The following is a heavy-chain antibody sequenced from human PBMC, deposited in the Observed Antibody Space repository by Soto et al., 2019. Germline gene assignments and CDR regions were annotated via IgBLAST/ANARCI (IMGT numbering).Heavy chain of an antibody. CDR1: GFTFSSYG. J-gene: IGHJ4*02. CDR2: IWYDGSNK. V-gene: IGHV3-33*01. CDR3: ARDLSGSYYEDYFDY. Sequence: PGGSLRLSCAASGFTFSSYGMHWVRQAPGKGLEWVAVIWYDGSNKYYADFVKGRFTISRDNSKNTLYLQMNSLRAEDTAVYYCARDLSGSYYEDYFDYWGQGTLVTVSS. D-gene: IGHD1-26*01.